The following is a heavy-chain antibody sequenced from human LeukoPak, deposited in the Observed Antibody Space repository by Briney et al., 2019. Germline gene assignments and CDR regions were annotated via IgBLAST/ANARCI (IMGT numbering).Heavy chain of an antibody. CDR2: MNPNSGNT. J-gene: IGHJ5*02. V-gene: IGHV1-8*01. CDR3: VTSYYASGSMIT. Sequence: VASVKVSCKASGYTFTSYDINWVRQATGQGLEWMGWMNPNSGNTGYAQKFQGRVTMTRNTSISTAYMELSSLRSEDTAVYYCVTSYYASGSMITWGQGTLVTVSS. CDR1: GYTFTSYD. D-gene: IGHD3-10*01.